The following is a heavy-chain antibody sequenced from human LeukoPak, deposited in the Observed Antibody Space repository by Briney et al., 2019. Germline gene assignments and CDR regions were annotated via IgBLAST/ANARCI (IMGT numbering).Heavy chain of an antibody. D-gene: IGHD5-24*01. J-gene: IGHJ4*02. V-gene: IGHV3-21*01. Sequence: GRSLRLSCAASGFTFSSYSMNWVRQAPGKGLEWVSSISSSSSYIYYADSVKGRFTISRDNAKNSLYLRMNSLRAEDTAVYYCASREGGFDYWGQGTLVTVSS. CDR3: ASREGGFDY. CDR2: ISSSSSYI. CDR1: GFTFSSYS.